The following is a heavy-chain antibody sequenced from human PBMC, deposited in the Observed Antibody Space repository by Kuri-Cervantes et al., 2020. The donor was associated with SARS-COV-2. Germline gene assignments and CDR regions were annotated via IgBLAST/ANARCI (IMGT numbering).Heavy chain of an antibody. J-gene: IGHJ6*02. CDR3: ARDSRGDLQYIYGMDV. CDR1: GFTFSGHW. Sequence: GESLKISCAASGFTFSGHWIHWVRQAPGKGLEWVAVISYDGSNKYYADSVKGRFTISRDNSKNTLYLQMNSLRAEDTAVFYCARDSRGDLQYIYGMDVWGQGTTVTVSS. D-gene: IGHD3-10*01. CDR2: ISYDGSNK. V-gene: IGHV3-30*03.